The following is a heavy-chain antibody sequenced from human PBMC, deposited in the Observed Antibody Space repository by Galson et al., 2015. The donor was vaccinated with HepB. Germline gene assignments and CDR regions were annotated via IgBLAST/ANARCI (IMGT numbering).Heavy chain of an antibody. CDR3: ARLGDFSGYSSR. Sequence: SLRLSCAASGFTFSGSAIHWVRQASGKGPEWVGRIRSKANNYATSYVPSLEGRFTISRDDSKNMAYLHMRNLKSEDTAVYYCARLGDFSGYSSRWDQGTLVTVSS. D-gene: IGHD6-13*01. J-gene: IGHJ4*01. V-gene: IGHV3-73*01. CDR1: GFTFSGSA. CDR2: IRSKANNYAT.